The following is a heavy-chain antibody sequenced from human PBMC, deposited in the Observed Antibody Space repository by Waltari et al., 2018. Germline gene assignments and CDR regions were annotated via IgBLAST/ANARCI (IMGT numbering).Heavy chain of an antibody. CDR3: ARDGMMTTVTHFDY. Sequence: EVQLVESGGGLVQPGGSLRLSCAASGFTFSSYSMNWVHQAPGKGLEWVSYISSSSSTIYYADSVKGRFTISRDNAKNSLYLQMNSLRAEDTAVYYCARDGMMTTVTHFDYWGQGTLVTVSS. J-gene: IGHJ4*02. CDR1: GFTFSSYS. D-gene: IGHD4-17*01. CDR2: ISSSSSTI. V-gene: IGHV3-48*04.